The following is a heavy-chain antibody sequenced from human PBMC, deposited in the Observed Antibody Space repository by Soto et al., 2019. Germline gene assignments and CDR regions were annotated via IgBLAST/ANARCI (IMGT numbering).Heavy chain of an antibody. D-gene: IGHD1-1*01. CDR3: TTDRGPNWNDVFGMDV. J-gene: IGHJ6*02. V-gene: IGHV3-15*07. CDR1: GFTFSNAW. CDR2: IKSKTDGGTT. Sequence: GGSLRLSCAASGFTFSNAWMNWVRQAPGKGLEWVGRIKSKTDGGTTDYAAPVKGRFTISRDDSKNTLYLQMNSLKTEDTAVYYCTTDRGPNWNDVFGMDVWGQGTTVTVSS.